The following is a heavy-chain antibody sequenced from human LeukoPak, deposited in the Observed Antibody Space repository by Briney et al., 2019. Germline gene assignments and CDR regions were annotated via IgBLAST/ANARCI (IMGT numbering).Heavy chain of an antibody. CDR2: ISGSGGST. CDR1: GFTFSSYA. D-gene: IGHD3-22*01. CDR3: ARDLNYYDSSGYGH. J-gene: IGHJ4*02. V-gene: IGHV3-23*01. Sequence: GGSLRLSCAASGFTFSSYAMSWVRQAPGKGLEWVSAISGSGGSTYYADSVKGRFTISRDNSRNTLYLQMNSLRAEDTAVYYCARDLNYYDSSGYGHWGQGTLVTVSS.